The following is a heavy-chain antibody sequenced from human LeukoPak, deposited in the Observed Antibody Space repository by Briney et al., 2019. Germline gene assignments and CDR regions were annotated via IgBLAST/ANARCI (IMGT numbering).Heavy chain of an antibody. CDR3: ASGGRRSSSWYRAGY. Sequence: SETLSLTCAVYGGSFSGYYWSWIRQPPGKGLEWIGEINHSGSTNYNPSLKSRVTISVDTSKNRFSLKLSSVTAADTAVYYCASGGRRSSSWYRAGYWGQGTLVTVSS. J-gene: IGHJ4*02. V-gene: IGHV4-34*01. D-gene: IGHD6-13*01. CDR1: GGSFSGYY. CDR2: INHSGST.